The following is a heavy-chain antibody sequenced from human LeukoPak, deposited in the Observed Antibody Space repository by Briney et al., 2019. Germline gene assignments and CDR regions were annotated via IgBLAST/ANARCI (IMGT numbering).Heavy chain of an antibody. CDR3: ARRRHNFDFYDV. V-gene: IGHV4-39*01. J-gene: IGHJ3*01. Sequence: SETLSLTCTVSGDSIISNIYWWDWLRLTPGKGLEWIGATFYTGRTFYSPSLKSRVSISVDTSKNQFSLDLSSATAADTAVYYCARRRHNFDFYDVWGQGTRVTVSS. CDR1: GDSIISNIYW. CDR2: TFYTGRT. D-gene: IGHD3/OR15-3a*01.